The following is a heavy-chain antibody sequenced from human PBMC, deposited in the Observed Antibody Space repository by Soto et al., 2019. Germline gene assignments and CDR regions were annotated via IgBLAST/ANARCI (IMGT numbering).Heavy chain of an antibody. J-gene: IGHJ4*02. Sequence: QVQLVESGGGLVKPGGSLRLSCAASGFTFGDYYMSWIRQAPGKGLEWVSYITSSSSYTNYADSVKGRFTISRDNAKNSLYLQMNSLRAEDPAVYYCARGLGGSFGVPTFDYWGQGILVTVSS. CDR3: ARGLGGSFGVPTFDY. CDR1: GFTFGDYY. D-gene: IGHD3-16*01. V-gene: IGHV3-11*05. CDR2: ITSSSSYT.